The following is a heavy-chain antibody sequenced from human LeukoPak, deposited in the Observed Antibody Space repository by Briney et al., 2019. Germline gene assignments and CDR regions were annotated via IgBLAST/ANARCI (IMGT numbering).Heavy chain of an antibody. CDR3: ARVGMYYDFWSGYRGDAFDI. CDR2: IYYSGST. D-gene: IGHD3-3*01. J-gene: IGHJ3*02. V-gene: IGHV4-31*03. CDR1: GGSISSGGYY. Sequence: SETLSLTCTVSGGSISSGGYYWSWIRQHPGKGLEWIGYIYYSGSTYYNPSLKSRVTISVDTSKNQFSLKLSSVTAADTAVYYCARVGMYYDFWSGYRGDAFDIWGQGTMVTVSS.